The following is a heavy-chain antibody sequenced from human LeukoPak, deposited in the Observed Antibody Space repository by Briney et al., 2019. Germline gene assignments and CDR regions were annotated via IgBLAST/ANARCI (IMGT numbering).Heavy chain of an antibody. CDR3: ARDNTGYWTFDY. CDR1: GGSINSGGYY. J-gene: IGHJ4*02. CDR2: IYYSGST. D-gene: IGHD3-22*01. V-gene: IGHV4-31*03. Sequence: SQTLSLTCTVSGGSINSGGYYWSWIRQHRGKGLEWIGYIYYSGSTYYNLSLKSRVTISIDTSKNQFSLKLTSVTAADTAVYYCARDNTGYWTFDYWGQGTLVTVSS.